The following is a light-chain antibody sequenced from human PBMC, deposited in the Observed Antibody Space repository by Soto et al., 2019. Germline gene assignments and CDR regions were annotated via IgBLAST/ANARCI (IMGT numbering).Light chain of an antibody. V-gene: IGLV2-14*01. CDR3: RSFTSSSKVV. J-gene: IGLJ2*01. Sequence: QSALTQPASVSGSPGQSITISCTGTSRDVGGYNYVSWYQQHPGKAPKLMIYDVSNRPSGVSNRFSGSKSGNTASLTISGLQAEDEGDYYCRSFTSSSKVVFGGGTKLTVL. CDR1: SRDVGGYNY. CDR2: DVS.